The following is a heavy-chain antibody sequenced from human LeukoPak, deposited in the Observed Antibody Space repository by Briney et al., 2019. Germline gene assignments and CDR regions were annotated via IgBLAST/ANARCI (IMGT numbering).Heavy chain of an antibody. CDR1: GFTFSSYW. D-gene: IGHD2-2*03. J-gene: IGHJ4*02. CDR3: VRVDPKAPGDYS. V-gene: IGHV3-74*03. CDR2: INSDGSST. Sequence: PGGSLRLSCAASGFTFSSYWMHWVRQAPGKGLVWVSRINSDGSSTKYADSVKGRFTISRDNAKNTLYVQMNNLRAEYTAVYHWVRVDPKAPGDYSWGRGTLVTVSS.